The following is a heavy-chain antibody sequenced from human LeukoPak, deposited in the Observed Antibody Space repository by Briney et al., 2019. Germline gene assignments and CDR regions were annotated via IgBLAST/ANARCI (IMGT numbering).Heavy chain of an antibody. CDR1: GGTFSSYA. CDR2: IDPNSGGT. D-gene: IGHD2/OR15-2a*01. J-gene: IGHJ3*02. V-gene: IGHV1-69*01. CDR3: ARAKGGTTNAFDI. Sequence: ASVKVSCKASGGTFSSYAISWVRQAPGQGLEWMGRIDPNSGGTNYAQKFQGRVTITADESTSTAYMELRSLRSDDTAVYYCARAKGGTTNAFDIWGQGTMVTVSS.